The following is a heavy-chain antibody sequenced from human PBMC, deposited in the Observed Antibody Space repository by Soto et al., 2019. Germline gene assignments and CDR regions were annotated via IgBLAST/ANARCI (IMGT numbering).Heavy chain of an antibody. J-gene: IGHJ4*02. Sequence: PGGSLRLSCAASGFTFSSYAMSWVRQAPGKGLEWVSAISGSGGSTYYADSVKGRFTISRDNSKNTLYLQMNSLRAEDTAVYYCAKDSGYSYGPGGCYWGQGTLVTVSS. V-gene: IGHV3-23*01. CDR3: AKDSGYSYGPGGCY. CDR1: GFTFSSYA. CDR2: ISGSGGST. D-gene: IGHD5-18*01.